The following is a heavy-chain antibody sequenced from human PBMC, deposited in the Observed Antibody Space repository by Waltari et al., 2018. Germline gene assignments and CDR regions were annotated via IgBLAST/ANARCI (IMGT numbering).Heavy chain of an antibody. CDR1: GGSFSSYS. V-gene: IGHV1-69*01. CDR3: TTSSYCGTTTCYQYYGMDV. D-gene: IGHD2-2*01. CDR2: IIPVFRTA. Sequence: QVRLVQSGAEVKKPGSSVKVSCKAFGGSFSSYSINWVRQAPGQGLEWMGGIIPVFRTANYAQKFQDRLAITADESTSTAYMELSSLRSEDTAAYYCTTSSYCGTTTCYQYYGMDVWGQGTTVTVSS. J-gene: IGHJ6*02.